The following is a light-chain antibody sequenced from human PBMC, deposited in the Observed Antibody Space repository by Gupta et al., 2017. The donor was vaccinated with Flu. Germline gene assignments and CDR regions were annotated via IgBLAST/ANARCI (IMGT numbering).Light chain of an antibody. V-gene: IGKV1-9*01. CDR2: AAS. CDR1: QGISSY. CDR3: QQLNSYLT. Sequence: VGDRVTITCRASQGISSYLAWYQQKPGKAPKLLIYAASTLQSGVPSRFSGSGSGTEFTLTISSLQPEDFATYYCQQLNSYLTFGPGTKVDIK. J-gene: IGKJ3*01.